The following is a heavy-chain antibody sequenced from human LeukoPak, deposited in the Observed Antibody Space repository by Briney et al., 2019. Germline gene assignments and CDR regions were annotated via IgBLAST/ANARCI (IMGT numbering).Heavy chain of an antibody. CDR2: INHSGST. V-gene: IGHV4-34*01. J-gene: IGHJ4*02. D-gene: IGHD4-17*01. CDR1: GGSFSGYY. CDR3: ARGRYGDPQDY. Sequence: SETLSLTCAVYGGSFSGYYWGWIRQPPGKGLEWIGEINHSGSTNYNPSLKSRVTISVDTSKNQFSLKLSSVAAADTAVYYCARGRYGDPQDYWGQGTLVTVSS.